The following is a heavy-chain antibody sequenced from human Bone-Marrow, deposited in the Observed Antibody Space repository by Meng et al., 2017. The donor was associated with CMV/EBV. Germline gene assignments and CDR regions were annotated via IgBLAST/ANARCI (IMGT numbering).Heavy chain of an antibody. J-gene: IGHJ4*02. CDR1: GFTFDDYA. CDR2: ISWNSGSI. D-gene: IGHD6-6*01. V-gene: IGHV3-9*01. Sequence: SLKISCAASGFTFDDYAMHWVRQAPGKGLEWVSGISWNSGSIGYADSVKGRFTISRDNAKNSLYLQMNSLRAEDTALYYCAKDKVAARGCFDYWGQGTLVTVSP. CDR3: AKDKVAARGCFDY.